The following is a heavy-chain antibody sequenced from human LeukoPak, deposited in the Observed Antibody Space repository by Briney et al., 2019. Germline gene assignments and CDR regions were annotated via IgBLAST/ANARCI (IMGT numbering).Heavy chain of an antibody. J-gene: IGHJ5*02. CDR1: GGSISSGGYS. CDR2: IYHSGST. D-gene: IGHD2-2*01. V-gene: IGHV4-30-2*01. Sequence: TLSLTCTVSGGSISSGGYSWSWIRQPPGKGLEWIGYIYHSGSTYYNPSLKSRVTISVDRSKNQFSLKLSSVTAADTAVYYCAREEGSPYCSSTSCYGGWFDPWGQGTLVTVSS. CDR3: AREEGSPYCSSTSCYGGWFDP.